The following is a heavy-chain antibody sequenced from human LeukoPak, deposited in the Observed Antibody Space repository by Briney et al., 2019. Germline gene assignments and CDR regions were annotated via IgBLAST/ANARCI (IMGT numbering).Heavy chain of an antibody. V-gene: IGHV4-4*02. CDR1: GGSLSSSNW. Sequence: SETLSLTCAVHGGSLSSSNWWSWVRQPPGKGLEWLGELYHSGSTNYNPSLKSRVTISVDKSKNQFSLKLSSVTAADTAVYYCARQRVAGMDNWFDPWGQGTLVTVSS. D-gene: IGHD6-19*01. CDR2: LYHSGST. J-gene: IGHJ5*02. CDR3: ARQRVAGMDNWFDP.